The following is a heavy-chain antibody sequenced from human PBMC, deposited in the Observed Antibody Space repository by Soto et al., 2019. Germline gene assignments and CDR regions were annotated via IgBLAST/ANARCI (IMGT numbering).Heavy chain of an antibody. V-gene: IGHV1-2*04. Sequence: ASVKVSCKASGYTFTGYFIPWGRQAPGQGLEWMGWINPNSGGTNYAQKFQGWVTMTRDTSISTAYMELSRLRSDDTAVYYCAKSGSSYGMDVWGQGTTVTVSS. CDR1: GYTFTGYF. CDR2: INPNSGGT. J-gene: IGHJ6*02. D-gene: IGHD6-13*01. CDR3: AKSGSSYGMDV.